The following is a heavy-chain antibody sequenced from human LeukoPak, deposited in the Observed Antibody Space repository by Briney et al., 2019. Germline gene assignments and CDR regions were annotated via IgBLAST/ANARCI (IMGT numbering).Heavy chain of an antibody. CDR3: ARDSFYYDSSGYYYVDY. Sequence: GGSLRLSCAASGFTFSTYSMNWVRQAPGKGLEWVSSISSSSSYIYYADSVKGRFNISRDNAKNSLYLQMNSLRAEDTAVYYCARDSFYYDSSGYYYVDYWGQGTLVTVSS. D-gene: IGHD3-22*01. CDR1: GFTFSTYS. V-gene: IGHV3-21*01. CDR2: ISSSSSYI. J-gene: IGHJ4*02.